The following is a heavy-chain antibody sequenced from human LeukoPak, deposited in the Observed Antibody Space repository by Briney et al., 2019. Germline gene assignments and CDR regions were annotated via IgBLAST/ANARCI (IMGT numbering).Heavy chain of an antibody. J-gene: IGHJ4*02. Sequence: SETLSLACTVSGGSISSGSYYWSRIRQPAGKGLEWIGRIYTSGSTNYNPSLKSRVTISVDTSKNQFSLKLSSVTAADTAVYYCAAYSYGYFGYFDYWGQGTLVTVSS. CDR1: GGSISSGSYY. CDR3: AAYSYGYFGYFDY. D-gene: IGHD5-18*01. V-gene: IGHV4-61*02. CDR2: IYTSGST.